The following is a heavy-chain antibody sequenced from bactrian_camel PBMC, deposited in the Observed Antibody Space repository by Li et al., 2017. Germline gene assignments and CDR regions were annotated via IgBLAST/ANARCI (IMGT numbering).Heavy chain of an antibody. V-gene: IGHV3S53*01. CDR3: AVANSAGDCYSASEYNY. Sequence: HVQLVESGGGSVQAGGSLRLSCGGLRNVVMNSCMGWFRQAPGKEREGVAAIDNNGRAQYADSVKGRFTISKDNAKNVLYLHMNSLEPDDTAMYVCAVANSAGDCYSASEYNYWGQGTQVTVS. D-gene: IGHD2*01. CDR2: IDNNGRA. J-gene: IGHJ4*01. CDR1: RNVVMNSC.